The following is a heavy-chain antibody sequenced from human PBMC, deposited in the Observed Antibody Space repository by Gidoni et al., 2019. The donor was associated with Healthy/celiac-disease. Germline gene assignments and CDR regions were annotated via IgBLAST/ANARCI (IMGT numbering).Heavy chain of an antibody. CDR1: GGSFSGYY. V-gene: IGHV4-34*01. D-gene: IGHD6-19*01. CDR2: INHSGST. J-gene: IGHJ1*01. Sequence: QVQLQQWGAGLLKPSETLSLTCAVYGGSFSGYYWSWIRQPPGKGLEWIGEINHSGSTNYNPSLKSRVTISVDTSKNQFSLKLSSVTAADTAVYYCARGGWYGYFQHWGQGTLVTVSS. CDR3: ARGGWYGYFQH.